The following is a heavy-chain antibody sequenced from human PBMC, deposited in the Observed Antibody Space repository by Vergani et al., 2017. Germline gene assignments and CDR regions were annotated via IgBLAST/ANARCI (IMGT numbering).Heavy chain of an antibody. J-gene: IGHJ6*03. Sequence: QVQLQQWGAGLLKPSETLSLTCAVYGGSFSGYYWSWIRQPPGKGLEWIGEINHSGSTNYNPSLKSRVTISVDTSKNQFSLKLSSVTAADTAVYYCARESGYIVVVPAAIHYYYYMDVWGKGTTVTVSS. CDR3: ARESGYIVVVPAAIHYYYYMDV. V-gene: IGHV4-34*01. CDR2: INHSGST. CDR1: GGSFSGYY. D-gene: IGHD2-2*02.